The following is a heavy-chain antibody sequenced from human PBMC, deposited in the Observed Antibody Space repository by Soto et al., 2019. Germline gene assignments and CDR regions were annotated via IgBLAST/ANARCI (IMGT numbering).Heavy chain of an antibody. J-gene: IGHJ6*02. CDR2: ISGAGHST. CDR3: AKDRDYYYYYGFDV. V-gene: IGHV3-23*01. CDR1: GFPFSTYA. Sequence: EVQLLESGGGLVQPGGSLRLSCAASGFPFSTYAMSWVRQAPGKGLEWVSGISGAGHSTHYGDSVKGRFIISRDNSKNTLYLQMNNLRTEDTAVYYCAKDRDYYYYYGFDVWGQGTTVTGSS. D-gene: IGHD3-10*01.